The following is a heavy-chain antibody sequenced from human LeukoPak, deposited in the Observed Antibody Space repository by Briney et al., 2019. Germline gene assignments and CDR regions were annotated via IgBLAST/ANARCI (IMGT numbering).Heavy chain of an antibody. V-gene: IGHV4-59*08. D-gene: IGHD2-15*01. Sequence: SETLSLTCTVSAGSISGYYWTWIRQPPGKGLEWIGNIYYTGNTDYNRSLKSRVTISIDTSKSQFSLKLSSVTAADTAVYYCARSWRYCSGGSCLGWFDPWGQGTLVTVSS. J-gene: IGHJ5*02. CDR1: AGSISGYY. CDR2: IYYTGNT. CDR3: ARSWRYCSGGSCLGWFDP.